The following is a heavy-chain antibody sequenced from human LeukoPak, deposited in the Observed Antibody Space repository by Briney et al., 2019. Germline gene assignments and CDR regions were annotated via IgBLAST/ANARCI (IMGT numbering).Heavy chain of an antibody. J-gene: IGHJ4*02. Sequence: ASVKVSCKVSGYTLTELSMHWVRQAPGKGLEWMGGFDPEDGETIYAQKFQGRVTMTEDTSTDTAYMELSSLRSEDTAVYYCATDFGGNYYDSSGYSYWGQGTLVTVSS. V-gene: IGHV1-24*01. CDR3: ATDFGGNYYDSSGYSY. D-gene: IGHD3-22*01. CDR1: GYTLTELS. CDR2: FDPEDGET.